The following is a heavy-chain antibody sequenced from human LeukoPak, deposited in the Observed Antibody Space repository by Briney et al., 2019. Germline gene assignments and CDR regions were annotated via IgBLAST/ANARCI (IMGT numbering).Heavy chain of an antibody. CDR2: IRRRAYGGAA. J-gene: IGHJ4*02. CDR3: SRNGLVDFDY. CDR1: GFAFDDFA. Sequence: GGSLRLSCTTSGFAFDDFAMSWVRQPAGKGLEWVGFIRRRAYGGAAEYAASVKGRFNISRDDSKGIAYLQMNSLKTEDTAVYYCSRNGLVDFDYWGQGSRVIVSP. V-gene: IGHV3-49*04.